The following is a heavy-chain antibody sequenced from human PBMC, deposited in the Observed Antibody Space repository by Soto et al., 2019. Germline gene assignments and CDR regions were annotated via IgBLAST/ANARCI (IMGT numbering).Heavy chain of an antibody. J-gene: IGHJ6*02. CDR2: IYYSGST. V-gene: IGHV4-39*01. Sequence: SDSLSLSSTVSGGSISSSSYYGGWIRQPPGKGLEWIGSIYYSGSTYYNLSLKSRVTISVDTSKNQFSLKLSSVTAADTAVYYCARTSILLEQLGVDYYYYYGMDVWGQGTTVTVSS. CDR1: GGSISSSSYY. D-gene: IGHD6-6*01. CDR3: ARTSILLEQLGVDYYYYYGMDV.